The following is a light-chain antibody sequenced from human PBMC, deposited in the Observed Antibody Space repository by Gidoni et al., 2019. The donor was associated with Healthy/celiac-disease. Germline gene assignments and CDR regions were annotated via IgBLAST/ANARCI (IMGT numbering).Light chain of an antibody. Sequence: EIVLTQSPATLSLSPGERATLSCRASQSVSSYLAWYQQKPGQAPRLLIYDASNRATGSPARFSGSGSGTDFPLTISSLEPEDFAVYYCQQRSNWPWTFXQXTKVEIK. J-gene: IGKJ1*01. CDR3: QQRSNWPWT. V-gene: IGKV3-11*01. CDR1: QSVSSY. CDR2: DAS.